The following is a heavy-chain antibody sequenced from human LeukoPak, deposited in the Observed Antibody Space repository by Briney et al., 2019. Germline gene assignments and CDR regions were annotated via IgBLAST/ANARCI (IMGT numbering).Heavy chain of an antibody. J-gene: IGHJ3*02. Sequence: SETLSLACSVSGVSISSGSNYWGWIRQPPGKTLEWIGSIYSSGNTYYNPSLKSRVIILIDTAKNHFSLNLTSVTAADTAVYYCARSDGYGLVGIWGQGTMVTVSS. CDR1: GVSISSGSNY. CDR2: IYSSGNT. D-gene: IGHD3-10*01. CDR3: ARSDGYGLVGI. V-gene: IGHV4-39*07.